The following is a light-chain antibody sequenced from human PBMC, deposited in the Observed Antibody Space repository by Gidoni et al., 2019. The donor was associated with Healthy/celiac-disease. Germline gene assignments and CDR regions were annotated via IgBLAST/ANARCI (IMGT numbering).Light chain of an antibody. J-gene: IGKJ1*01. V-gene: IGKV1-8*01. CDR3: QQYYSYPRT. CDR1: QGISSY. CDR2: AAS. Sequence: AIRITQSPSSLSASTGDRVILTCRASQGISSYLAWYQQKPGKAPKLLIYAASTLQSGVPSRFSGSGSGTDFTLTISCLQSEDFATYYCQQYYSYPRTFXQXTKVEIK.